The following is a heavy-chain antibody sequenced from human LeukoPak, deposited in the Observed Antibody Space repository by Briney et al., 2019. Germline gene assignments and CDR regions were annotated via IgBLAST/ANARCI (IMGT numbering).Heavy chain of an antibody. J-gene: IGHJ4*02. CDR2: ISGNGVST. D-gene: IGHD3-9*01. CDR1: GFTFSSYA. V-gene: IGHV3-23*01. CDR3: AKVVTGYWYFDY. Sequence: GGSLRLSCATSGFTFSSYAMSWVRQAPGKGLEWVSAISGNGVSTYYADSVKGRFTISRGNSKNTLYLQMNSLRAEDTALYYCAKVVTGYWYFDYWGQGTLVTVSS.